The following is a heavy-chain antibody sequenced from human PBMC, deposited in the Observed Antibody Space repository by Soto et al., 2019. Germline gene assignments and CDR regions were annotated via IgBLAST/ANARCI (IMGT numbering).Heavy chain of an antibody. Sequence: GGSLRLSCAASGFTFSSYAMHWVRQAPGKGLEWVAVISYDGSNKYYADSVKGRFTISRDNSKNTLYLQMNSLRAEDTAVYYCARPVQSYGAFWDYWGQGTLVTVSS. CDR3: ARPVQSYGAFWDY. D-gene: IGHD5-18*01. CDR2: ISYDGSNK. V-gene: IGHV3-30-3*01. J-gene: IGHJ4*02. CDR1: GFTFSSYA.